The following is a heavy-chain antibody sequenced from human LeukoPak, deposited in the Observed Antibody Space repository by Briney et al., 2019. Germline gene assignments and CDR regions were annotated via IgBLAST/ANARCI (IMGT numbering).Heavy chain of an antibody. CDR2: ICYGGST. D-gene: IGHD4-17*01. Sequence: NASETLSLTCTVSGGSISCGDYYLSWIPEPPGECLEGIGYICYGGSTYYTPSLKSRVTISVDTSKNQFSLKLRSVPAAATAVYYCARALTHMPTVTTGYYWYFDLWGRGTLVTVSS. J-gene: IGHJ2*01. CDR1: GGSISCGDYY. V-gene: IGHV4-30-4*01. CDR3: ARALTHMPTVTTGYYWYFDL.